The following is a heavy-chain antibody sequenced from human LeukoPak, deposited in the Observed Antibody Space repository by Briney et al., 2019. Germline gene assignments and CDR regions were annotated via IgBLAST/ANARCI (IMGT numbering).Heavy chain of an antibody. Sequence: GGSLRLSCAASGFTFSSYSMNWVRQAPGKGLEWVSYISSSSSTIYYADSVKGRFTISRDNAKNTLYLQMNSLTAEDTAVYYCARGYCSSTSCYFGFATADYYYYGMDVWGQGTTVTVSS. J-gene: IGHJ6*02. CDR1: GFTFSSYS. D-gene: IGHD2-2*01. CDR2: ISSSSSTI. CDR3: ARGYCSSTSCYFGFATADYYYYGMDV. V-gene: IGHV3-48*04.